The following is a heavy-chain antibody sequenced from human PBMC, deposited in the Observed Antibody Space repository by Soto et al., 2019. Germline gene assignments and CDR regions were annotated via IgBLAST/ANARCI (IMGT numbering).Heavy chain of an antibody. CDR3: AKDGQYGDYGYYFDY. V-gene: IGHV1-2*02. CDR2: INPNSGAT. J-gene: IGHJ4*02. CDR1: GYTFSAYY. Sequence: GXSVKVSCKASGYTFSAYYMHWVRQAPVQGLEWMGWINPNSGATNYAQKFQGRVTMTRDASIRTAYMELSRLTSDDTALYYCAKDGQYGDYGYYFDYWGQGTLVTVSS. D-gene: IGHD4-17*01.